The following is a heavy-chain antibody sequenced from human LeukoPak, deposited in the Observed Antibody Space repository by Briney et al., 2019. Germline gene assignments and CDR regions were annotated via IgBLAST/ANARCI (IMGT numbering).Heavy chain of an antibody. Sequence: GGSLRLSCAGSGFIFRNYGMHWVRQAPGQGLQWVAVISDGGTHLYYADSVKGRFTISRDNAENSLYLQMNSLRAEDTAVYYCTSGGHLDVWGKGTTVTVSS. D-gene: IGHD3-16*01. CDR2: ISDGGTHL. J-gene: IGHJ6*04. V-gene: IGHV3-33*08. CDR1: GFIFRNYG. CDR3: TSGGHLDV.